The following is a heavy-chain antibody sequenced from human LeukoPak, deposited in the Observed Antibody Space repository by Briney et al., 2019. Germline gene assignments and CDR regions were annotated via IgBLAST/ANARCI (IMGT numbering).Heavy chain of an antibody. CDR2: IYYSGDT. CDR3: ARSYGDYLRGYYYYYMDV. Sequence: SETLSLTCTVSDGAIAGYSWSWIRQPPGKGLEWIGYIYYSGDTNYNPSLQSRVTVSVDTSKNQFSLKLSSVTAADTAVYYCARSYGDYLRGYYYYYMDVWGKGTTVTISS. V-gene: IGHV4-59*12. CDR1: DGAIAGYS. D-gene: IGHD4-17*01. J-gene: IGHJ6*03.